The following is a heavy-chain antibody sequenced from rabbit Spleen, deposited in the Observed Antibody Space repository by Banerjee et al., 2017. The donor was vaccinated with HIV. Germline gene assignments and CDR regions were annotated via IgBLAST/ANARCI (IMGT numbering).Heavy chain of an antibody. CDR3: ARDLTDVIGWNFGW. D-gene: IGHD1-1*01. J-gene: IGHJ4*01. CDR2: INTDSGTT. V-gene: IGHV1S43*01. CDR1: GFDFSSYY. Sequence: QEQLVESGGGLVRPEGSLKLSCKASGFDFSSYYMCWVRQAPGKGLDLIACINTDSGTTSYTTWVNGRFTISRSISLNTVDLRMTSLTAADTATYFCARDLTDVIGWNFGWWGPGTLVTVS.